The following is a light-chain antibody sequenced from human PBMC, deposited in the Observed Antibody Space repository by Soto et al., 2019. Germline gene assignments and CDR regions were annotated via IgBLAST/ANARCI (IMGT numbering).Light chain of an antibody. V-gene: IGKV4-1*01. Sequence: DIVLTQSPDSLAVSLGERATINCKSSQSVLYSSNNRNYLAWFQQRPGQPPKVLISWASTRESGVPDRFSGSGSGTDFTLTISSLQAEDVAVYYCQQYYNTPRVTFGQGTRVEIK. CDR3: QQYYNTPRVT. J-gene: IGKJ1*01. CDR1: QSVLYSSNNRNY. CDR2: WAS.